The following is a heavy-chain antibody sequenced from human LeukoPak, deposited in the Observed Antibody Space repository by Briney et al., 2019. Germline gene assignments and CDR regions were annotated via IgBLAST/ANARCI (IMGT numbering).Heavy chain of an antibody. CDR1: GFTFSSYA. D-gene: IGHD6-13*01. Sequence: GGSLRLSCVASGFTFSSYAMHWVRQAPGKGLDWVAVISFDGTVKSYGDSVKGRFTISRDNSKNAVYLQMNSLRVEDTAVYFCAREPAAGPDFMLDSWGQGTLVTVSS. J-gene: IGHJ5*01. CDR2: ISFDGTVK. V-gene: IGHV3-30*04. CDR3: AREPAAGPDFMLDS.